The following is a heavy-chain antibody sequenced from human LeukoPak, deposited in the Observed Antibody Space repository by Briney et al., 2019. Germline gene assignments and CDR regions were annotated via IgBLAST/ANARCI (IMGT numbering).Heavy chain of an antibody. D-gene: IGHD6-19*01. Sequence: GGSLRLSCAASGFTLSDYYMRWLREARGKGGEGVSYISSSRSYTNYADCVKGGFTISRDNAKNSLYLQMNSLRAEDTAVYYCARGGYSSGWYDYFDYWGQGPLVTVS. CDR3: ARGGYSSGWYDYFDY. V-gene: IGHV3-11*06. CDR1: GFTLSDYY. CDR2: ISSSRSYT. J-gene: IGHJ4*02.